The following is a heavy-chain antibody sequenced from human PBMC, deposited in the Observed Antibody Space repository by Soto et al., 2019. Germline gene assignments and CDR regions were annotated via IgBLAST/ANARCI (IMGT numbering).Heavy chain of an antibody. CDR2: MNPNSGNT. CDR3: ARELNWKGVDY. D-gene: IGHD1-20*01. J-gene: IGHJ4*02. CDR1: VYTFTSYG. Sequence: ASLKVSCQASVYTFTSYGINWVRQATGQGLEWMGWMNPNSGNTGYAQKFQGRVTMTRNTSISTAYMELSSLRSEDTAVYYCARELNWKGVDYWGQGTLVTVSS. V-gene: IGHV1-8*02.